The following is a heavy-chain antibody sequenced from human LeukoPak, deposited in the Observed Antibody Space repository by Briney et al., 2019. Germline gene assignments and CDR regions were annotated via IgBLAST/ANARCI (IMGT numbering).Heavy chain of an antibody. Sequence: PGGSLRLSCAASGFTFGSYWMSWVRQAPGKGLEWVAFIRNDGKNTFYADSVKGRCTISRDRSKDTLSLQMNSLRSEDTALYFCAKSTSTTMAPRDAFYMWGQGTMFTVSS. CDR1: GFTFGSYW. V-gene: IGHV3-30*02. CDR2: IRNDGKNT. CDR3: AKSTSTTMAPRDAFYM. D-gene: IGHD4-17*01. J-gene: IGHJ3*02.